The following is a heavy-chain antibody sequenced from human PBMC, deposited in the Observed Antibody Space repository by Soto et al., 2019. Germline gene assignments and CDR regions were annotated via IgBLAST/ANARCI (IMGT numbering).Heavy chain of an antibody. Sequence: EVQVVESGGGLVKPGESLRLSCAASGFTVDNAWMNWVRRAPGKGLEWVGRVKSKTDGGTINYAAPVTGRFSSSTADSKNTLYLQMNSLKTEDPAVYYCVTTYCRGGNCYSGGLDGWGQGTTVTVSS. V-gene: IGHV3-15*07. CDR1: GFTVDNAW. CDR2: VKSKTDGGTI. D-gene: IGHD2-15*01. J-gene: IGHJ6*02. CDR3: VTTYCRGGNCYSGGLDG.